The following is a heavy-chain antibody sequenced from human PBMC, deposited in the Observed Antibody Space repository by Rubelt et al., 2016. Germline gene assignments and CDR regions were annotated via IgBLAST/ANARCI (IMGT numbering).Heavy chain of an antibody. V-gene: IGHV3-7*01. J-gene: IGHJ6*02. D-gene: IGHD4-23*01. Sequence: GSVKGRFTISRDNAKNSLYLQMNSLRAEDTAVYYCARDLTVVTPVGSHYYYGMDVWGQGTTVTVSS. CDR3: ARDLTVVTPVGSHYYYGMDV.